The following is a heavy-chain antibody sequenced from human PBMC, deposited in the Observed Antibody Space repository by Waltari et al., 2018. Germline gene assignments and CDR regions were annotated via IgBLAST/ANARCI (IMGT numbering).Heavy chain of an antibody. CDR1: GGSIRRYY. D-gene: IGHD3-22*01. CDR2: TKTRGRT. J-gene: IGHJ4*02. V-gene: IGHV4-4*07. CDR3: ARDGYYYDSSGHVGLDY. Sequence: QVQLQESGPGLVKPSETLSLTCTGSGGSIRRYYWSWIRQPAGQGLEWTGRTKTRGRTNYNPSLKSPVTMSVDTSKTQFSLKLSSVTAADTAVYYCARDGYYYDSSGHVGLDYWGQGTLVTVSS.